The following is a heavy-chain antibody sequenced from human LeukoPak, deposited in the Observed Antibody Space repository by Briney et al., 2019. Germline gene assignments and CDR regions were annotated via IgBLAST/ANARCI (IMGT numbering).Heavy chain of an antibody. Sequence: PGGSLRLSCAASRFTFSSYEVNWVGQAPGKGLEWVSYISSGSTIYDADSVKGRFTISRDNAKNSLYLQMNSLRAEDTAVYYCARESIAVAGAPFDYWGQGTQVTVSS. J-gene: IGHJ4*02. V-gene: IGHV3-48*03. CDR2: ISSGSTI. CDR1: RFTFSSYE. CDR3: ARESIAVAGAPFDY. D-gene: IGHD6-19*01.